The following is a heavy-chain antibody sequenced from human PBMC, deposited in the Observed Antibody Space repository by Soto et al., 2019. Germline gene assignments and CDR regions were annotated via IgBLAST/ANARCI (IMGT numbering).Heavy chain of an antibody. CDR1: GGSISSGDYY. D-gene: IGHD3-22*01. CDR3: ARDPERYYYDSSGYYRPYYYGMDV. V-gene: IGHV4-30-4*01. CDR2: IYYSGST. Sequence: SGTLSLACTVSGGSISSGDYYWSLIRQPPGKGLEWIGYIYYSGSTYYNPSLKSRVTISVDTSKNQFSLKLSSVTAADTAVYYCARDPERYYYDSSGYYRPYYYGMDVWGQGTTVTVSS. J-gene: IGHJ6*02.